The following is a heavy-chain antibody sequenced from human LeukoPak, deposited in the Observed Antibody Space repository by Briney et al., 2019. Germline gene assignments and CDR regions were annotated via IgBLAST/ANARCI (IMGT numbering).Heavy chain of an antibody. D-gene: IGHD1-26*01. CDR2: IIPIFGTA. CDR3: VKGSIVGATSYYYLDV. V-gene: IGHV1-69*06. CDR1: GGTFSSYA. J-gene: IGHJ6*03. Sequence: ASVKVSCKASGGTFSSYAISWVRQAPGQGLEWMGGIIPIFGTANYAQKFQGRVTITADKSTSTAYMELSSLRAEDTAVYYCVKGSIVGATSYYYLDVWGTGTTVTVSS.